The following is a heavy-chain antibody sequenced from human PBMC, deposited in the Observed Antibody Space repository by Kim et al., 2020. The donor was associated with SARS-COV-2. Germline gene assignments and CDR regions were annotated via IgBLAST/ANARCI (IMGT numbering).Heavy chain of an antibody. CDR1: GGSISSSSYY. CDR2: TYYSGST. Sequence: SETLSLTCTVSGGSISSSSYYWGWIRQPPGKGLEWIGSTYYSGSTYYNPSLKSRVTISVDTSKNQFSLKLSSVTAADTAVYYCARSTGHYDFWSSYNYYGMDVWGQGTTVTVSS. V-gene: IGHV4-39*01. CDR3: ARSTGHYDFWSSYNYYGMDV. D-gene: IGHD3-3*01. J-gene: IGHJ6*02.